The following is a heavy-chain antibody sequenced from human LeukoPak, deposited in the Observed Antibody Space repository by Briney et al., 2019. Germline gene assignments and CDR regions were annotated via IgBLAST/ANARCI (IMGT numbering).Heavy chain of an antibody. CDR1: GYTFSDYY. Sequence: ASVKVSCKASGYTFSDYYMHWVRQAPGQGLEWMGWINPNSGGTNYAQKFQGRVTMTRDTSISTAYMELSRLRSDDTAVYYCARDGAVVVTAISGFDIWGQGTMVTVSS. D-gene: IGHD2-21*02. CDR3: ARDGAVVVTAISGFDI. CDR2: INPNSGGT. J-gene: IGHJ3*02. V-gene: IGHV1-2*02.